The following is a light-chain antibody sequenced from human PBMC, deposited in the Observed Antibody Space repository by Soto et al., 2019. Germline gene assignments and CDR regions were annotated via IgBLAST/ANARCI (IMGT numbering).Light chain of an antibody. CDR1: QSVSSW. CDR3: QHYNTYSPGT. CDR2: DAS. V-gene: IGKV1-5*01. Sequence: DIQMTQTPATLSAFAGDRVTVTCRASQSVSSWVAWYQEKPGRGPKLLIYDASTWQSGVPSRFIGSGSGTEFTLTITSLQPDDFATYCCQHYNTYSPGTFGQGTRVEVK. J-gene: IGKJ1*01.